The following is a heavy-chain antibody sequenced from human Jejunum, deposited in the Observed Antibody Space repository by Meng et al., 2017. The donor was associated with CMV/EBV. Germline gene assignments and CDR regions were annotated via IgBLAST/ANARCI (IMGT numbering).Heavy chain of an antibody. CDR1: TFSSYA. J-gene: IGHJ3*02. V-gene: IGHV3-23*01. D-gene: IGHD5-12*01. Sequence: TFSSYAIRWVRQAPGKGLEWVSALSSSGGSTDYADSVKGRFTITRDNSKNTLYLQMNSLRAEDTAVYYCAKDRYSGYAPYDAFDIWGQGTMVTVSS. CDR2: LSSSGGST. CDR3: AKDRYSGYAPYDAFDI.